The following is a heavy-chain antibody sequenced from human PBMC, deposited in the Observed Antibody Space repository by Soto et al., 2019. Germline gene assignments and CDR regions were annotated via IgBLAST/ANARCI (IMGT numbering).Heavy chain of an antibody. CDR2: ISTHNGDT. CDR1: GNTFSNYY. V-gene: IGHV1-18*01. J-gene: IGHJ5*02. CDR3: ARGTINKIGLNWFDP. Sequence: GASVKVSCKASGNTFSNYYIIWVRQAPGHGLEYMGSISTHNGDTKYAQRFQGRVTMTTDTSTSTAYMELASLTSDDTAIYYCARGTINKIGLNWFDPWGQGTLVTVSS. D-gene: IGHD3-10*01.